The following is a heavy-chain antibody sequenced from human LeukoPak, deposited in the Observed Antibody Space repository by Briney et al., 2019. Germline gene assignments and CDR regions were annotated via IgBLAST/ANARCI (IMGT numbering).Heavy chain of an antibody. CDR3: ARVGDSGSSFDY. D-gene: IGHD3-10*01. V-gene: IGHV4-59*01. CDR1: GGSINNFY. J-gene: IGHJ4*02. CDR2: IYYTGGT. Sequence: SETLSLTCTVSGGSINNFYWYWVRQSPGKGLEWIGYIYYTGGTNYNPSLKSRVTISVDTSKNLFSLRLTYLTAADTAVYYCARVGDSGSSFDYWGQGTLVTVSS.